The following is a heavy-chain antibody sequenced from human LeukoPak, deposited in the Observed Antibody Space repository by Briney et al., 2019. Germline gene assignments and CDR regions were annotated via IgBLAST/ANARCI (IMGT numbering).Heavy chain of an antibody. J-gene: IGHJ4*02. CDR1: GGTFNSYA. D-gene: IGHD4-17*01. Sequence: SVKVSCKASGGTFNSYAISWVRQAPGQGLEWMGGIIPVLDVANSAQKFQGRVTFTADKSTNTAYMELSSLRSEDTAMYFCARGDSDDSGDFRAFEFWGQGTRVTVSS. V-gene: IGHV1-69*10. CDR2: IIPVLDVA. CDR3: ARGDSDDSGDFRAFEF.